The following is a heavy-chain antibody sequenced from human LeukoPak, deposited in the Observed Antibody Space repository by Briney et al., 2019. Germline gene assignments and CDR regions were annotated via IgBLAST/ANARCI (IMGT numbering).Heavy chain of an antibody. CDR2: INHSGST. J-gene: IGHJ3*02. CDR1: GGSISSGDYY. CDR3: ARGRGGSSWVNDAFDI. Sequence: SETLSLTCTVSGGSISSGDYYWSWIHQPPGKGLEWIGEINHSGSTNYNPSLKSRVTISVDTSKNQFSLKLSSVTAADTAVYYCARGRGGSSWVNDAFDIWGQGTMVTVSS. V-gene: IGHV4-39*07. D-gene: IGHD6-13*01.